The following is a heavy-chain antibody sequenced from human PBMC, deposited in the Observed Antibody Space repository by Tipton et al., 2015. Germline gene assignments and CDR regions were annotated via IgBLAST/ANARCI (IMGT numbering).Heavy chain of an antibody. V-gene: IGHV4-34*12. CDR1: GGAFSGHY. CDR2: IFHSGNT. D-gene: IGHD2-21*02. J-gene: IGHJ4*02. Sequence: TLSLTCAVDGGAFSGHYWSWIRQSPGKGLEWIGSIFHSGNTYYNPSLKSRVTMSRDTSKNQFSLKLTSVTAADTAVYYCASPSLPHDRGDYYFQSWGQGSLVTVSS. CDR3: ASPSLPHDRGDYYFQS.